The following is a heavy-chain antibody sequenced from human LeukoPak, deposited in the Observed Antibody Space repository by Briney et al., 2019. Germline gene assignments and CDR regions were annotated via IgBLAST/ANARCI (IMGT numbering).Heavy chain of an antibody. CDR2: VHHSGTT. D-gene: IGHD1-1*01. J-gene: IGHJ4*02. V-gene: IGHV4-39*01. Sequence: PSETLSLACTVSGGSVSSNNYYWVWVRQSTGKGLEWIGSVHHSGTTYYNPSLNNRVTMSLDTSKRQFSLKLRSVTASDTAVYYCARLNTGTGKNYFEDWGQGRLVTVSS. CDR1: GGSVSSNNYY. CDR3: ARLNTGTGKNYFED.